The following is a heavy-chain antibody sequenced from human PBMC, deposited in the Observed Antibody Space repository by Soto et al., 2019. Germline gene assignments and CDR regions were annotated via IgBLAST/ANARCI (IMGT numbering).Heavy chain of an antibody. V-gene: IGHV1-3*01. D-gene: IGHD2-2*01. CDR1: GYTFTSYA. J-gene: IGHJ4*02. Sequence: ASVKVSCKASGYTFTSYAMHWVRQAPGQRLEWMGWINAGNGNTKYSQKFQGRVTITRDTSASTAYMELSSLRSEDTAVYYCARDRTGYCSSTSCYADRYFDYWGQG. CDR3: ARDRTGYCSSTSCYADRYFDY. CDR2: INAGNGNT.